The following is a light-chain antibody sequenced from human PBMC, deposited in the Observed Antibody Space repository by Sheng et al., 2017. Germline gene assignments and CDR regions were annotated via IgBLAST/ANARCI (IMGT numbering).Light chain of an antibody. V-gene: IGLV1-51*01. Sequence: QSVLTQPPSVSAAPGQKVTISCSGSNFNIGTNHVSWYQQLPGTAPKLLIYDNDKRPSGIPDRFSVSKSGPSATLGITGLQTGDEAGYYCATWDRSLNGVFGGGTKLTVL. CDR3: ATWDRSLNGV. CDR1: NFNIGTNH. CDR2: DND. J-gene: IGLJ2*01.